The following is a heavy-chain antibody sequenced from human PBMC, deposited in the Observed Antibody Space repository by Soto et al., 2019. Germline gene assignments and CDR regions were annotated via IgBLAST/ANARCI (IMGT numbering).Heavy chain of an antibody. J-gene: IGHJ4*02. D-gene: IGHD6-19*01. CDR3: AIGHWLGC. V-gene: IGHV3-7*01. CDR2: IKQEGNER. CDR1: GFTVSDYF. Sequence: EVQLVDSGGALVQPGESLRLSCAASGFTVSDYFMTWVRQAPGKRLDWVATIKQEGNERYYVDSVKGRFTISRDNAKNSLSLQMHALRAEDTAVYYCAIGHWLGCWGQGTLVTVSS.